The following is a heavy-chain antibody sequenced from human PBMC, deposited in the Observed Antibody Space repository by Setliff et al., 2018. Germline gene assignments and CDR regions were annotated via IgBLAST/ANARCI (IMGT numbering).Heavy chain of an antibody. Sequence: GGSLRLSCAASGFSFSSYDMNWVRQAPGRGLEWISYIKSTSRSINYADSVKGRFTVSRDNAKDSLYLQMNSLRDEDTAVYYCARERVGRYYYYHMDVWGKGTTVTVSS. CDR1: GFSFSSYD. CDR2: IKSTSRSI. V-gene: IGHV3-48*02. J-gene: IGHJ6*03. D-gene: IGHD1-26*01. CDR3: ARERVGRYYYYHMDV.